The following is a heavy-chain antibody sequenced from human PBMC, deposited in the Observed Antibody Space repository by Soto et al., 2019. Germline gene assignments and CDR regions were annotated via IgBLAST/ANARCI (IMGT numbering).Heavy chain of an antibody. CDR3: ARAAPYCTSATCPKFYDMDV. J-gene: IGHJ6*02. V-gene: IGHV1-69*01. Sequence: QVQLVQSGAEVKKPGSSVKVSCKASGGTFGSYAITWVRRAPGQGLEWLGGIIPILNSPAYAQKFQARVVITAEELTNTAYMELHSLRFDATAVYYCARAAPYCTSATCPKFYDMDVWGQGTTVTVAS. CDR2: IIPILNSP. CDR1: GGTFGSYA. D-gene: IGHD2-21*01.